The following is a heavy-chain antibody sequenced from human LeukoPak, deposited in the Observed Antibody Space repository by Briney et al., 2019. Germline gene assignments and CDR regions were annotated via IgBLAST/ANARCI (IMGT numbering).Heavy chain of an antibody. J-gene: IGHJ4*02. Sequence: PGRSLRLSCAASGFTFDDYAMHWVRQAPGKGLEWVSGISWNSGSIGYADSVKGRFTISRDNAKNSLYLQMNSLRAEDTALYYCAKDRAGYGGNYFDYWGQGTLVTVSS. D-gene: IGHD4-23*01. CDR1: GFTFDDYA. CDR2: ISWNSGSI. V-gene: IGHV3-9*01. CDR3: AKDRAGYGGNYFDY.